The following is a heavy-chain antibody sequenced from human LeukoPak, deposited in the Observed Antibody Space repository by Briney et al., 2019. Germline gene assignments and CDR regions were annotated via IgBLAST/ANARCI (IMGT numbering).Heavy chain of an antibody. J-gene: IGHJ6*03. Sequence: NSGGSLRLSCAASGFTFNKYWMTWVRQAPGKGLEWIGSIYHSGSTYYNPSLKSRVTTSVDTSKNQFSLKLSSVTAADTAVYYCARGGDHCSSTSCYPWDYYYYYMDVWGKGTTVTVSS. D-gene: IGHD2-2*01. CDR3: ARGGDHCSSTSCYPWDYYYYYMDV. CDR2: IYHSGST. V-gene: IGHV4-4*02. CDR1: GFTFNKYW.